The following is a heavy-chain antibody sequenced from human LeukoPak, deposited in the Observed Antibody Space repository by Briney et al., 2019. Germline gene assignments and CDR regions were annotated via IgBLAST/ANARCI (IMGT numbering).Heavy chain of an antibody. V-gene: IGHV1-46*01. J-gene: IGHJ6*02. Sequence: ASVKVSCKASGYTFTSYCMHWVRQAPGQGLEWMGIINPSGGSTSYAQKFQGRVTMTRDTSTSTVYMELSSLRSEDTAVYYCASPGLDYDFWSGYYTGDYYYGMDVWGQGTTVTVSS. CDR2: INPSGGST. CDR3: ASPGLDYDFWSGYYTGDYYYGMDV. D-gene: IGHD3-3*01. CDR1: GYTFTSYC.